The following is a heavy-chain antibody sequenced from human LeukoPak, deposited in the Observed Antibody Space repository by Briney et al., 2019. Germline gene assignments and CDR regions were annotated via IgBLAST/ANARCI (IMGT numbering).Heavy chain of an antibody. CDR2: IKSKTDGGTT. J-gene: IGHJ3*02. Sequence: GGSLRLSCAASGFTFSNAWMSWVRQAPGKGLEWVGRIKSKTDGGTTDYAAPVKGRFTISRDDSKNTLYLQVNSLRAEDTAVYYCAKTMRTGGGAFDIWGQGTMVTVSS. D-gene: IGHD3-16*01. V-gene: IGHV3-15*01. CDR3: AKTMRTGGGAFDI. CDR1: GFTFSNAW.